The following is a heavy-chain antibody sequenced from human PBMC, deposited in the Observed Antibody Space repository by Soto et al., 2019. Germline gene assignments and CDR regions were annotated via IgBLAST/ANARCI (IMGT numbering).Heavy chain of an antibody. CDR3: AIYGGTSVYFDF. D-gene: IGHD4-17*01. J-gene: IGHJ4*02. CDR1: GGSISSGDYY. CDR2: IYYSGST. Sequence: QVQLQESGPGLVKPSQTLSLTCTVSGGSISSGDYYWSWIRQPPGKGLEWIGYIYYSGSTYYNPCLNSRVTISVDSSKHQFCLKLSSVTAAYTAVYYCAIYGGTSVYFDFWGQGTLVTVSS. V-gene: IGHV4-30-4*01.